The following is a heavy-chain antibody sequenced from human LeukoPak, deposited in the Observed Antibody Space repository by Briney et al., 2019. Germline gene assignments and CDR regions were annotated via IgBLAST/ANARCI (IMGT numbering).Heavy chain of an antibody. CDR1: GFTFSSHW. Sequence: GGSLRLSCAASGFTFSSHWKTWVRQAPGKGLEWVANIKEDGSKKNYVDSVKGRFTISRDNTKNSLYLQMNSLRVEDTAVFYCARDQYDTWSRRGNFDSWGQGTLVIVSS. CDR3: ARDQYDTWSRRGNFDS. D-gene: IGHD3-3*01. CDR2: IKEDGSKK. J-gene: IGHJ4*02. V-gene: IGHV3-7*03.